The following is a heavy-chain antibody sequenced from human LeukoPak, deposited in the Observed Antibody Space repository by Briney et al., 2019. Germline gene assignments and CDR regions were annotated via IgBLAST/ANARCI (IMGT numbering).Heavy chain of an antibody. V-gene: IGHV3-7*01. Sequence: GGSLRLSCAASRFTFSGSWMTWVRQAPGKGLELVATINQGGSERYYLESVKGRFTISRDNAKNSLYLQMNDLRVEDTAVYYCARDRRTYSGRSGDYFDYWGQGTLVTVSS. J-gene: IGHJ4*02. CDR2: INQGGSER. D-gene: IGHD6-13*01. CDR3: ARDRRTYSGRSGDYFDY. CDR1: RFTFSGSW.